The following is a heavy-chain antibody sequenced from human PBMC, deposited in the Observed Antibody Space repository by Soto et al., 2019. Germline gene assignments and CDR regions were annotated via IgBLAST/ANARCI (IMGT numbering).Heavy chain of an antibody. CDR3: ARDSSGSDF. V-gene: IGHV3-11*01. Sequence: GGSLRLSCEASGFTFSDYYMSWVRQAPGKGLEWLSYITGRSTTIDYTDSVKGRFTISRDNAKNSLYLQMNSLRTDDTVVYYCARDSSGSDFWGQGTLVTVSS. CDR1: GFTFSDYY. CDR2: ITGRSTTI. J-gene: IGHJ4*02. D-gene: IGHD6-19*01.